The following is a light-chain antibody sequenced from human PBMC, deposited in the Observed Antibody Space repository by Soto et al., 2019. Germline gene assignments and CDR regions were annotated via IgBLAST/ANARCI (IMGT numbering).Light chain of an antibody. CDR3: PHYASPPVT. Sequence: DIVLTQSTDSLSVALDERATINCKSSQSVFSTLNNKNLLSLFQQTPGPPPRLLVYWASTREAGVPDRFSASGSGTDFTLTISSLKAADVAIYYCPHYASPPVTFGQGTKVEIK. V-gene: IGKV4-1*01. CDR1: QSVFSTLNNKNL. CDR2: WAS. J-gene: IGKJ1*01.